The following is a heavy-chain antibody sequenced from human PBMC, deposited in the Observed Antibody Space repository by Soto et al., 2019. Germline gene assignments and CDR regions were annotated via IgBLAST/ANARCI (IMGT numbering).Heavy chain of an antibody. V-gene: IGHV1-69*01. Sequence: QVQLVQSGAEVKKPGSSVKVSCKASGGTFSSYAISWVRQAPGQGLEWMGGIIPIFGTANYAQKFQGRVTITADESTSTAYMELSSLRSEDTAVYYCERPRGYCSSTICYFFYWGQVTLVTVSS. CDR1: GGTFSSYA. CDR3: ERPRGYCSSTICYFFY. J-gene: IGHJ4*02. CDR2: IIPIFGTA. D-gene: IGHD2-2*01.